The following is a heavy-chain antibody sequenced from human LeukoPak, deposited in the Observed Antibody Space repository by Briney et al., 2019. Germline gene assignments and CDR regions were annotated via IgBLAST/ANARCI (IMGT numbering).Heavy chain of an antibody. Sequence: GGSLRLSCAAPGFTFSSYSMNWVRQAPGKGLEWVSSISSSSSYIYYADSVKGRFTISRDNAKNSLYLQMNSLRAEDTAVYYCARARSYSSELQHWGQGTLVTVSS. D-gene: IGHD6-25*01. CDR2: ISSSSSYI. CDR3: ARARSYSSELQH. CDR1: GFTFSSYS. J-gene: IGHJ1*01. V-gene: IGHV3-21*01.